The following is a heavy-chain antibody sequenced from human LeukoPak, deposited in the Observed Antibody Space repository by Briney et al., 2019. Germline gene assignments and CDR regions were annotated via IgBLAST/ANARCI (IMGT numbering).Heavy chain of an antibody. CDR2: ISGSGGST. V-gene: IGHV3-23*01. CDR1: GFTFSSYA. CDR3: AKLEQWTWFDP. J-gene: IGHJ5*02. Sequence: GASLRLSCAASGFTFSSYAMSWVRQAPGKGLEWVSAISGSGGSTHYADSVKGRFTISRDNSKNTLYLQMNSLRAEDTAVYSCAKLEQWTWFDPWGQGTLVTVSS. D-gene: IGHD3-3*01.